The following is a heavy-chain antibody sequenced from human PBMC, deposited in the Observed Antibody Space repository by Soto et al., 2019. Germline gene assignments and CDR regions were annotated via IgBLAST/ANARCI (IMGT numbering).Heavy chain of an antibody. Sequence: PGGSLRLSCAASGFTFSNYAMDWVRQAPGKVLEYVSGISSNGVGTYYANSVKDRFTISRDNSKNTLYLQMGSLRAEDMAVYYCASLPGGDTAMVPDAFDIWGQGTMVTVSS. V-gene: IGHV3-64*01. D-gene: IGHD5-18*01. CDR3: ASLPGGDTAMVPDAFDI. J-gene: IGHJ3*02. CDR2: ISSNGVGT. CDR1: GFTFSNYA.